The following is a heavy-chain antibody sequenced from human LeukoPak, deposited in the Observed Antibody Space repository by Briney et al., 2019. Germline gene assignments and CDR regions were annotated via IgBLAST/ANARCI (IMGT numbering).Heavy chain of an antibody. CDR3: ARGYYFDY. J-gene: IGHJ4*02. CDR2: INHSGST. CDR1: GGSFGGYY. Sequence: PSETLSLTCAVYGGSFGGYYWSWIRQPPGKGLEWVGEINHSGSTNYNPSLKSRVTISVDTSKNQFSLKLSSVTAADTAVYYCARGYYFDYRGQGTLVTVSS. V-gene: IGHV4-34*01.